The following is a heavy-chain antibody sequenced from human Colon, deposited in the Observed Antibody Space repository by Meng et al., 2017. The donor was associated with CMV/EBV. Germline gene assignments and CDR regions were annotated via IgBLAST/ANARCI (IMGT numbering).Heavy chain of an antibody. Sequence: SETLSLTCNVSGGSISNYYWSWIRQPPGKGLEWIGYIYYTGRTNYRPSLKSRVTISVDTSNNQFSLKLTSVTAADTAVYYCARAKGTVFGVVITAFDIWGQGTMVTVSS. J-gene: IGHJ3*02. V-gene: IGHV4-59*01. CDR2: IYYTGRT. CDR3: ARAKGTVFGVVITAFDI. D-gene: IGHD3-3*01. CDR1: GGSISNYY.